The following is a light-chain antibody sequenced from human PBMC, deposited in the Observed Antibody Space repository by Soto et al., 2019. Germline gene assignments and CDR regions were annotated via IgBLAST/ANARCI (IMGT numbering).Light chain of an antibody. Sequence: GDRVTITCRASQSISSWSAWYPQKPGKAPKLLIYDTSSLESGVPSRFSGSGSGTEFTLTISSLQPDDFAIYYCQQYSSYWTFGQGTKVEIK. CDR3: QQYSSYWT. CDR2: DTS. V-gene: IGKV1-5*01. J-gene: IGKJ1*01. CDR1: QSISSW.